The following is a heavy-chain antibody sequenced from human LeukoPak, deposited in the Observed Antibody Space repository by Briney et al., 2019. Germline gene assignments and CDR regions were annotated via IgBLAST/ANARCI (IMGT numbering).Heavy chain of an antibody. CDR1: GFTFDDYA. CDR3: AKDAPYNGRVFDS. CDR2: ISGDGSMT. J-gene: IGHJ4*02. D-gene: IGHD5-12*01. Sequence: GGSLRLSCAASGFTFDDYAMHWVRQAPGKGLEWVSLISGDGSMTHYADSVKGRFTIPRDNTKNSLYLQMNSLRTEDTAFYYCAKDAPYNGRVFDSWGQGTLVTVSS. V-gene: IGHV3-43*02.